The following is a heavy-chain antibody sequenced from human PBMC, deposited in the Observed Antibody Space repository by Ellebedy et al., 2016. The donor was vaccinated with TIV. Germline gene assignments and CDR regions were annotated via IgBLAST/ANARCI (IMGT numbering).Heavy chain of an antibody. CDR3: ARDMVQGMVSRYLWYDY. CDR2: VIPIFGPT. J-gene: IGHJ4*02. V-gene: IGHV1-69*13. D-gene: IGHD5/OR15-5a*01. Sequence: ASVKVSCKASGGTFSSHAVSWVRQAPGQGLEWMGEVIPIFGPTNYAQKFQGRVTMTVDESTSTAYMELRSLRSDDTAVYFCARDMVQGMVSRYLWYDYWGQGTLVTVSS. CDR1: GGTFSSHA.